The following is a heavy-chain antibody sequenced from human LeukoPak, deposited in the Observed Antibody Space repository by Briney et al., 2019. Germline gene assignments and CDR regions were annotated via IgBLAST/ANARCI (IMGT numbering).Heavy chain of an antibody. CDR2: IGHSSRTI. CDR3: ARDSGTSCTGGSCYSYPDL. J-gene: IGHJ4*02. D-gene: IGHD2-15*01. CDR1: GFIFSNYG. Sequence: GGSLRLSCAASGFIFSNYGMTWVRQAPGKGLEWVSYIGHSSRTIYYADSVKGRFTISRDNAKNSLYLQMNSLRDEDTALYYCARDSGTSCTGGSCYSYPDLWGQGTLVTVSS. V-gene: IGHV3-48*02.